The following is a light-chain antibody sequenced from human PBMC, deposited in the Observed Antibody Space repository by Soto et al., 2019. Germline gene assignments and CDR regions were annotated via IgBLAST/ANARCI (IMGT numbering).Light chain of an antibody. CDR1: QSLLHSNAYNY. J-gene: IGKJ1*01. Sequence: DIVMTQSPLSLPVTPGEPASISCRSSQSLLHSNAYNYLNWYLQKPGQSPQLLLYLVSNRASGVPDRFSGSGSVTDFTLNSRRVEAEDVGVYYCMQVLQTPPTFGQGTKVVIK. CDR2: LVS. V-gene: IGKV2-28*01. CDR3: MQVLQTPPT.